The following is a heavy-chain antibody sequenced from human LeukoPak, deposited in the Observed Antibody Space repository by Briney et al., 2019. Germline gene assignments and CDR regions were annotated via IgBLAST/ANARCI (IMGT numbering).Heavy chain of an antibody. CDR3: ARHYGP. CDR2: IYYSGST. V-gene: IGHV4-39*01. Sequence: SETLSLTCIVSGGSISSISSNNYPWGRIRQPPGKGLEWIGSIYYSGSTYYNPSLKIRVTISVDTSKTQFSLKLSSVTAADTAVYYCARHYGPWGQGTLVTVSS. D-gene: IGHD3-10*01. J-gene: IGHJ4*02. CDR1: GGSISSISSNNYP.